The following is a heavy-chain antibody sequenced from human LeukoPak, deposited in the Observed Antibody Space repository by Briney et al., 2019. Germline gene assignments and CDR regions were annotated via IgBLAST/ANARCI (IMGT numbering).Heavy chain of an antibody. CDR1: GFSLXTSGVX. CDR2: IYWDDDK. D-gene: IGHD3-10*01. Sequence: SGPTLVNPTQTLTXTCIFSGFSLXTSGVXVGWIRQPPGKALEWLALIYWDDDKRYSPSLKSRLTITKDTSKNQVVLTMTNMDPVDTATYYCXHGSYDSGSCNFDYWGQGTLVTVSS. J-gene: IGHJ4*02. V-gene: IGHV2-5*02. CDR3: XHGSYDSGSCNFDY.